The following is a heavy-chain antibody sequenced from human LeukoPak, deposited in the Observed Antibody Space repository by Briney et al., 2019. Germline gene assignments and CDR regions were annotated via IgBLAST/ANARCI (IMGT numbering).Heavy chain of an antibody. CDR1: GGSISSGGYS. CDR2: IYHSGST. V-gene: IGHV4-30-2*01. D-gene: IGHD6-19*01. J-gene: IGHJ3*02. CDR3: ARDSSSSGWYGGDAFDI. Sequence: SETLSLTCAVSGGSISSGGYSWSWIRQPPGKGLEWIGYIYHSGSTYYNPSLKSRVTISVDTSKNQFSLKLSSVTAADTAVYYCARDSSSSGWYGGDAFDIWGQGTMVTVSS.